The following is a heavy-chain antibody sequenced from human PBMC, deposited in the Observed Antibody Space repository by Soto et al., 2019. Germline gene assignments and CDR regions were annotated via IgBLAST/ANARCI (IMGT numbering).Heavy chain of an antibody. CDR1: GGSISSGDYY. J-gene: IGHJ5*02. V-gene: IGHV4-39*07. CDR2: INHSGST. Sequence: TSETLSLTCTVSGGSISSGDYYWSWIRHHQGEGLEWIGEINHSGSTNYNPSLKSRVTISVDTSKNQFSLKLSSVTAADTAVYYCAIYPIRAWRRQNWFDPWGQGTLVTVSS. D-gene: IGHD2-2*02. CDR3: AIYPIRAWRRQNWFDP.